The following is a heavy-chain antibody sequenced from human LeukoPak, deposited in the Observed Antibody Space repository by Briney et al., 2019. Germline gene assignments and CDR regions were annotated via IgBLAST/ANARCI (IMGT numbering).Heavy chain of an antibody. Sequence: GGSLRLSCAASGFTVSSNYMSWVRQAPGKGLEWVSVVCSGGSTYYADSVRGRFSISRDNSKNTLYLQMNSLRAEDTAIYYCAVYSSLDYWSQGTLVTVSS. V-gene: IGHV3-53*01. D-gene: IGHD3-22*01. J-gene: IGHJ4*02. CDR1: GFTVSSNY. CDR3: AVYSSLDY. CDR2: VCSGGST.